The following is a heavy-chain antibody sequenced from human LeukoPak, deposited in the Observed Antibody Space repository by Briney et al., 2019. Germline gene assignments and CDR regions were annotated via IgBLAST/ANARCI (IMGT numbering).Heavy chain of an antibody. V-gene: IGHV3-23*01. Sequence: GGSLRLSCAASGFTFSSSAMSWVRQVPGKGLEWVSGISASGGSTSYADSVKGRFTISRDNSKNTLYLQMNSLRAEDTAVYYCARSYDSSGYYYYFDYWGQGTLVTVSS. CDR1: GFTFSSSA. CDR3: ARSYDSSGYYYYFDY. CDR2: ISASGGST. D-gene: IGHD3-22*01. J-gene: IGHJ4*02.